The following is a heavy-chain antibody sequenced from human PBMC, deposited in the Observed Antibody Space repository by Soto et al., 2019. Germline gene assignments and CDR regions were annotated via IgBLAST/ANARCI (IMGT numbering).Heavy chain of an antibody. CDR3: ARDFTDSSGPTLGMGV. V-gene: IGHV4-31*03. CDR1: GGSISSGGYY. J-gene: IGHJ6*02. CDR2: IYYSGST. Sequence: QVQLQESGPGLVKPSQTLSLTCTVSGGSISSGGYYWSWIRQHPGKGLEWIGYIYYSGSTYYNPSLKSRVTISVDTSQNQFSLKLSSVTAADTAVYYCARDFTDSSGPTLGMGVWGQGTTVTVSS. D-gene: IGHD6-19*01.